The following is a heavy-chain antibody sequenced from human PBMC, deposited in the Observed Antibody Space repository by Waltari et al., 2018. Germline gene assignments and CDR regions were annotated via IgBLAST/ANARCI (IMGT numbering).Heavy chain of an antibody. V-gene: IGHV3-7*01. J-gene: IGHJ6*03. Sequence: SFAASGFTFSSYWMSWVRQAPGKGLEWVANIKQDGSEKYYVDSVKGRFTISRDNAKNSLYLQMNSLRAEDTAVYYCARDEGAARPGGSGYYYYYYMDVWGKGTTVTVSS. D-gene: IGHD6-6*01. CDR2: IKQDGSEK. CDR3: ARDEGAARPGGSGYYYYYYMDV. CDR1: GFTFSSYW.